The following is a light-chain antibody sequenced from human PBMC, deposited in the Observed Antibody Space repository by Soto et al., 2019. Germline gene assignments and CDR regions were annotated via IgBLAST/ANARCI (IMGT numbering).Light chain of an antibody. CDR2: EVS. CDR1: SSDVGSYNY. Sequence: QSALTQPASVSGSPGQSITISSTGTSSDVGSYNYVSWSQQHPGKAPKLMIYEVSNRPSGISSRFSGSKSGNTASLTISGLQTEDEADYYCSSYTSSSTLFGTGTKVTVL. V-gene: IGLV2-14*01. CDR3: SSYTSSSTL. J-gene: IGLJ1*01.